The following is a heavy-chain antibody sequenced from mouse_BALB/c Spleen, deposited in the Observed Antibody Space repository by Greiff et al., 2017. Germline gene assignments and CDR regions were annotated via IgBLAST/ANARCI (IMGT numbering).Heavy chain of an antibody. Sequence: VHVKQSGPELVKPGASVKISCKASGYSFTGYYMHWVKQSHVKSLEWIGRINPYNGATSYNQNFKDKASLTVDKSSSTAYMELHSLTSEDSAVYYCARITTVVAYYAMDYWGQGTSVTVSS. CDR2: INPYNGAT. CDR3: ARITTVVAYYAMDY. V-gene: IGHV1-31*01. J-gene: IGHJ4*01. CDR1: GYSFTGYY. D-gene: IGHD1-1*01.